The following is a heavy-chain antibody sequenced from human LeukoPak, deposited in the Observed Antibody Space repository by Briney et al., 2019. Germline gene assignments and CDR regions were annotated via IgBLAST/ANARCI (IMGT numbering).Heavy chain of an antibody. CDR3: ARSPGAVVLLSAFDI. CDR2: INPNSGGT. D-gene: IGHD3-10*01. Sequence: GASVKVSCKASGYTFTGYYMHWVRQAPGQGLEWMGRINPNSGGTNYAQKFQGRVTMTRDTSISTAYMELSRLRSDDTAVYYCARSPGAVVLLSAFDIWGQGTMVTVSS. J-gene: IGHJ3*02. CDR1: GYTFTGYY. V-gene: IGHV1-2*06.